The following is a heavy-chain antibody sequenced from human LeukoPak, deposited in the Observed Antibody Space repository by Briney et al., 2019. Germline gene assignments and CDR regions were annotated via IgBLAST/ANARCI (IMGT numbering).Heavy chain of an antibody. Sequence: SETLSLTCAVYGGSFSGYYWSWIRQPPGKGLEWNGEINHSGSTNYNPSLKSRVTISVDTSKNQFSLKLSSVTAADTAVYYCAREWRYYYDSSGYPDYWGQGTLVTVSS. CDR3: AREWRYYYDSSGYPDY. J-gene: IGHJ4*02. V-gene: IGHV4-34*01. D-gene: IGHD3-22*01. CDR2: INHSGST. CDR1: GGSFSGYY.